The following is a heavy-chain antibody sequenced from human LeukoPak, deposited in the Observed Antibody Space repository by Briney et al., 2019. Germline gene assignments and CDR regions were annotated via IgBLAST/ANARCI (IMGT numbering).Heavy chain of an antibody. V-gene: IGHV4-34*01. CDR3: ARHGYYYGSGSYSFDY. CDR2: INHSGST. CDR1: GGSFSGYY. Sequence: SETLSLTCAVYGGSFSGYYWSWIRQPPGKGLEWIGEINHSGSTNYNPSLKSRVTISVDTSKNQFSLNLSSVTAADTAVYYCARHGYYYGSGSYSFDYWGQGTLVTVSS. D-gene: IGHD3-10*01. J-gene: IGHJ4*02.